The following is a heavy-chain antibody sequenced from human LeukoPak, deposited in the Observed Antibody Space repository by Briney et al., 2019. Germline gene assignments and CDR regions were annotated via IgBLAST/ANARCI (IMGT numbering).Heavy chain of an antibody. Sequence: GGSLRLSCAASGFTFSSFAMTWVRQAPGKGLEWVSPVSGSAGRTDYADSVKGRFTISRDKLKNTLYLQMNGLRAEDTAVYYCAKNRGHCVDGVCHNYYYMDVWGRGTTVTVSS. CDR2: VSGSAGRT. CDR1: GFTFSSFA. D-gene: IGHD2-8*02. J-gene: IGHJ6*03. V-gene: IGHV3-23*01. CDR3: AKNRGHCVDGVCHNYYYMDV.